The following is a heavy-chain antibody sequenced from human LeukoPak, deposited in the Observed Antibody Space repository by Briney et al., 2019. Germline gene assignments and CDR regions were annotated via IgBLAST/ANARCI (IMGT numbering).Heavy chain of an antibody. J-gene: IGHJ4*02. Sequence: PGGSLRLSCAASGFTFSSYAMHWVRQAPGKGLEWVAVISYDGSNKYYADSVKGRFTISRDNSKNTLYLQMNSLRAEDTAVYYCARVYSYYDSSGYSDYWGQGTLVTVSS. D-gene: IGHD3-22*01. CDR1: GFTFSSYA. V-gene: IGHV3-30*04. CDR3: ARVYSYYDSSGYSDY. CDR2: ISYDGSNK.